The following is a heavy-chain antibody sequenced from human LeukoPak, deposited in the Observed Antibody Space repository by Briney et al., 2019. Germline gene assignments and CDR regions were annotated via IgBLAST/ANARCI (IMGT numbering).Heavy chain of an antibody. V-gene: IGHV4-59*08. D-gene: IGHD6-13*01. CDR2: IYYSGST. CDR1: GGSISSYY. J-gene: IGHJ5*02. CDR3: ARRIAAAGTGWFDP. Sequence: SETLSLTCTVSGGSISSYYWSWIRQPPGKGLEWIGYIYYSGSTNYNPSLKSRVTISVDTSKNQFSLNLSSVTAADTAVYYCARRIAAAGTGWFDPWGQGTLVTVSS.